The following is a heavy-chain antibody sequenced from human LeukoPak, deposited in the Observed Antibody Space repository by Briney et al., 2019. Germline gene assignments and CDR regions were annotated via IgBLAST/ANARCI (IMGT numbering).Heavy chain of an antibody. D-gene: IGHD5-18*01. CDR1: GYSFTSYW. CDR2: IYPGDSDT. V-gene: IGHV5-51*01. CDR3: ARHGSPINDTAMGVTVMYYYYGMDV. J-gene: IGHJ6*02. Sequence: GESLKICCKGSGYSFTSYWIGWVRQMPGKGLEWMGIIYPGDSDTIYSPSFQGQVTISADKSISTAYLQWSSLKASDTAMYYCARHGSPINDTAMGVTVMYYYYGMDVWGQGTTVTVSS.